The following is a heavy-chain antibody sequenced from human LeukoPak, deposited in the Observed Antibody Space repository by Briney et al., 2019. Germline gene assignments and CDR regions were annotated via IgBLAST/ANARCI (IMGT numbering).Heavy chain of an antibody. CDR1: GFTFRSYG. J-gene: IGHJ6*02. CDR2: ISAGGETT. V-gene: IGHV3-23*01. CDR3: AKDPGHYSNSGNYYHYGMDV. Sequence: GGSLRLSCAASGFTFRSYGMCWVRQAPGKGLEWVAVISAGGETTNYADSVKGRFTISRDNFKNTLWLQMNGLTAEDTAVCYCAKDPGHYSNSGNYYHYGMDVWGQGTTVTVSS. D-gene: IGHD3-10*01.